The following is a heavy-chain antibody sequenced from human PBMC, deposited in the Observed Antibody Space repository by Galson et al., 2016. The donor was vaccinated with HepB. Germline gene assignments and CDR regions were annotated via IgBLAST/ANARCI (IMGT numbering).Heavy chain of an antibody. Sequence: LSLTCTVSGGSISSTTNWWSWVRQSPGQGLEWIGEIYHSGDTNYNPSLKSRATISVDTSRNQFSLSLSSVTAADTAVYYCARDCTGGTCKFAGYDAFDIWGQGTTVTVS. J-gene: IGHJ3*02. D-gene: IGHD2-8*02. V-gene: IGHV4-4*02. CDR3: ARDCTGGTCKFAGYDAFDI. CDR2: IYHSGDT. CDR1: GGSISSTTNW.